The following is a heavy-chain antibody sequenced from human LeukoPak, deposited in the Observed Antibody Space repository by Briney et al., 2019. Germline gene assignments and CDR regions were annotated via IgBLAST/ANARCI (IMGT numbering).Heavy chain of an antibody. J-gene: IGHJ4*02. CDR1: GGSISSGGYS. CDR2: IYRSGST. D-gene: IGHD3-3*01. Sequence: SETLSLTCAVSGGSISSGGYSWSWIRQPPGKGLEWIGYIYRSGSTYYNPSLKSRVTISVDTSKNQFSLKLSSVTAADTAVYYCARADDFWSGYLHWGQGTLVTVSS. CDR3: ARADDFWSGYLH. V-gene: IGHV4-30-2*01.